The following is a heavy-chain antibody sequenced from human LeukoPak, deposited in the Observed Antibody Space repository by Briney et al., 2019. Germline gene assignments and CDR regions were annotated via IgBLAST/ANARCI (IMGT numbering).Heavy chain of an antibody. CDR2: ITGDGGAT. J-gene: IGHJ4*02. Sequence: PGGSLRLSCAASGFXFDDYAIHWVRQPPGKGLEWVSLITGDGGATYYADSVKGRYTISRDNAKNSLYLQMNSLRAEDTAVYYCARDLGYYRADYWGQGTLVTVSS. CDR3: ARDLGYYRADY. CDR1: GFXFDDYA. V-gene: IGHV3-43*02. D-gene: IGHD1-26*01.